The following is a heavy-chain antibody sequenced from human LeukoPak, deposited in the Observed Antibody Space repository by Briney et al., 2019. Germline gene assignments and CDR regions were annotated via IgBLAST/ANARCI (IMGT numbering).Heavy chain of an antibody. J-gene: IGHJ5*01. CDR1: GVTFTGAY. Sequence: ASVKVSCKVSGVTFTGAYTHWVRQAPGQGLEWMGWINPNSGETRYEQKFQGRVTMTRDTSIDTVHMELGSLTSDDTAVYYCARVLFNSGYDSWGQGTLVTVSS. CDR3: ARVLFNSGYDS. D-gene: IGHD2-2*03. V-gene: IGHV1-2*02. CDR2: INPNSGET.